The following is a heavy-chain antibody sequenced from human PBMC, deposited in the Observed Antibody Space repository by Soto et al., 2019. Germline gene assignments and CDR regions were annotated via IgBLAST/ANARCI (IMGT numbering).Heavy chain of an antibody. V-gene: IGHV4-59*01. CDR1: GGSISSYY. J-gene: IGHJ4*02. D-gene: IGHD3-10*01. CDR3: ARDDSERPATY. Sequence: SETLSLTCIVSGGSISSYYWTWTRQPPGKGLEWIGCIYNGATTSYNPSLKSRVTISVDTSKNQFSLKLTSVTAADTAVYYCARDDSERPATYWGQGTLVTVSS. CDR2: IYNGATT.